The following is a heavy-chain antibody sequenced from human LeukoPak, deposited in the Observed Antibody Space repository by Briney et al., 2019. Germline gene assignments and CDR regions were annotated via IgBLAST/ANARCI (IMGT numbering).Heavy chain of an antibody. CDR1: GYTFTDYY. J-gene: IGHJ4*02. V-gene: IGHV1-2*02. Sequence: ASVKVSCXPSGYTFTDYYIHWVRQAPGQGLGWMGWTCPRSGVTKYTQKFQGRVTMTRDTSISTVYMELTSLTFDDTAVYYCARDNYGTLDYWGQGTLVTVSS. D-gene: IGHD3-16*01. CDR2: TCPRSGVT. CDR3: ARDNYGTLDY.